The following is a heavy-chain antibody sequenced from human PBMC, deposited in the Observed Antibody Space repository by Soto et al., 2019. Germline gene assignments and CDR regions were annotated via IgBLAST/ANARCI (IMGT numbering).Heavy chain of an antibody. CDR1: GGCLSGYY. J-gene: IGHJ6*03. V-gene: IGHV4-34*01. D-gene: IGHD2-2*01. CDR3: ARGQRDIVVVPAAMQYNYYYYMDV. Sequence: SETLSLTCAVYGGCLSGYYWTWIRQPPGKGLEWIGEINHSGSTNYDPSLKSRVTMSVDTSKNQFSLKLSSVTAADTAVYYCARGQRDIVVVPAAMQYNYYYYMDVWGKGTTVT. CDR2: INHSGST.